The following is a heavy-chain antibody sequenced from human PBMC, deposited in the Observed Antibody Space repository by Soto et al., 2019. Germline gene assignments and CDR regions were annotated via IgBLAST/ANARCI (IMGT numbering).Heavy chain of an antibody. J-gene: IGHJ4*02. V-gene: IGHV3-30*18. CDR2: ISYDGSNK. D-gene: IGHD4-17*01. CDR1: GFTFSSYG. CDR3: ANADYGDYGY. Sequence: GGSLRLSCAASGFTFSSYGMHWVRQAPGKGLEWVAVISYDGSNKYYADSVKGRFTISRDNSKNTLYLQMNSLRAEDTAVYYCANADYGDYGYWGQGTLVTVSS.